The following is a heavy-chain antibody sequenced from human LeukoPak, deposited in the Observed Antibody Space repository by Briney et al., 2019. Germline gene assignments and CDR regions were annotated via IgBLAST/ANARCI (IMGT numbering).Heavy chain of an antibody. CDR3: AGDPDPAGYYYYGMDV. CDR1: GFTFSSFS. CDR2: ISSSSSTI. D-gene: IGHD1-14*01. J-gene: IGHJ6*02. V-gene: IGHV3-48*02. Sequence: GGSLRLSCAASGFTFSSFSMNWVRQAPGKGLEWVSYISSSSSTIYYADSVKGRFTISRDNAKNSLYLQMNSLRDEDTAVYYCAGDPDPAGYYYYGMDVWGQGTTVTVSS.